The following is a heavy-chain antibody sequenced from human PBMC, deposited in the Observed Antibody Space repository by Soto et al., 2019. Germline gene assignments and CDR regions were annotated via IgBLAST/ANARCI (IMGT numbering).Heavy chain of an antibody. D-gene: IGHD3-22*01. CDR3: ARGLIYESSGYYFDY. Sequence: ASVKVSCKASGYTFTSYYMHWVRHAPGQGLEWMGIINPSGGSTRYAQKFQGRVTMTRDTSTSTVYMELSSLRSEDTAVYYCARGLIYESSGYYFDYWGQGTLVTVSS. J-gene: IGHJ4*02. CDR2: INPSGGST. CDR1: GYTFTSYY. V-gene: IGHV1-46*01.